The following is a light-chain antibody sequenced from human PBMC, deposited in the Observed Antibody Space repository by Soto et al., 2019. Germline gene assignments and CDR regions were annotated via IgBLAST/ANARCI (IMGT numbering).Light chain of an antibody. CDR1: QSVGSD. J-gene: IGKJ4*01. V-gene: IGKV3-11*01. Sequence: EIVLTQSPATLSLSPGERATLSCRASQSVGSDLAWYQQKPGQAPRLLIYDASNRATGIPARFSGSGSGTDFTLTISSREPEDFAVYFCQQRSNWLTFGGGTKVEIK. CDR2: DAS. CDR3: QQRSNWLT.